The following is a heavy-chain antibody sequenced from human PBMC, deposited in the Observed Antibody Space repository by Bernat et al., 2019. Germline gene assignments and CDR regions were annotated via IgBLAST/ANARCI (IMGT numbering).Heavy chain of an antibody. CDR1: GFTFSSYW. CDR3: ARGYYDLWSGYYYYFDC. Sequence: EVQLVESGGGLVQPGGSLRLSCAASGFTFSSYWMSWVRQAPGKGLEWVANIKQDGSGKYYVDSVKGRFTLSLDSAKHSLCLQLNSLRAEETAVYYCARGYYDLWSGYYYYFDCWGQGALITGSS. D-gene: IGHD3-3*01. J-gene: IGHJ4*02. CDR2: IKQDGSGK. V-gene: IGHV3-7*03.